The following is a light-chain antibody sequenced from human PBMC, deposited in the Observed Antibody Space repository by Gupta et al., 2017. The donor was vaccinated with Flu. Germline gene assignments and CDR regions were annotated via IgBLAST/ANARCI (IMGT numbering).Light chain of an antibody. V-gene: IGLV2-8*01. Sequence: QSALTQPPSASGSPGQTVTISCTGSSSDVGGHNYVSWYQQHPGKAPKLLIYEVTRRPSGVPDRFSGSKSGNTASLTVSGLQAEDGADYYCSSYGGSSNFEVFGGGTKLTVV. J-gene: IGLJ3*02. CDR3: SSYGGSSNFEV. CDR2: EVT. CDR1: SSDVGGHNY.